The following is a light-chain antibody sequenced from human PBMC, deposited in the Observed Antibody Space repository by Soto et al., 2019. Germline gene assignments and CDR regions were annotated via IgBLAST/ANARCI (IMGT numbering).Light chain of an antibody. Sequence: EIVLTQSPATLSLSPGERGTISCRASQSVSSHLAWYQQKPGQAPRLLIYDASKRPTGIPDRFSGSGSGTDFTLTISRLQPEDSAVYYCQQRSDRLPITVGQGTRLEIK. CDR1: QSVSSH. J-gene: IGKJ5*01. V-gene: IGKV3-11*01. CDR3: QQRSDRLPIT. CDR2: DAS.